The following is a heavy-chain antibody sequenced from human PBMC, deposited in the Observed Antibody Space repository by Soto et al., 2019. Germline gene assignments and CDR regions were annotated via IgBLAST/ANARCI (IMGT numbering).Heavy chain of an antibody. J-gene: IGHJ4*02. V-gene: IGHV1-3*01. CDR3: ARRGPHNAGWSLDY. Sequence: GASVTVSCQASGYTFTSYAMHWVRQAPGQRLEWMGWINAGNGNTKYSQKFQGRVTITRDTSASTAYMELSSLRSEDTAVYYCARRGPHNAGWSLDYWGQGTLVTVSS. CDR1: GYTFTSYA. CDR2: INAGNGNT. D-gene: IGHD3-3*01.